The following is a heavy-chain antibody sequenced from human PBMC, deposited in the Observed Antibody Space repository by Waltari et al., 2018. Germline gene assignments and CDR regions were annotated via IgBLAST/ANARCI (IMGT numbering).Heavy chain of an antibody. CDR2: IHTGGGYT. D-gene: IGHD2-21*02. J-gene: IGHJ4*01. Sequence: QVQLVESGGGLVKPGGSLRLSCVASGFAFSGFHMNWVRQAPGKGLHWVSFIHTGGGYTNYADSVKVRFTISRDDAKNSVYLQMNSLSADDTAVYFCARDLTAIRAFDYWGHGILVTVSS. CDR1: GFAFSGFH. V-gene: IGHV3-11*06. CDR3: ARDLTAIRAFDY.